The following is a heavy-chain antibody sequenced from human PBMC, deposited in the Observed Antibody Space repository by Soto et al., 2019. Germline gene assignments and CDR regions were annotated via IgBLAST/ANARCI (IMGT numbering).Heavy chain of an antibody. CDR3: ATALWFGTYYFDY. CDR2: FDPEDGET. J-gene: IGHJ4*02. V-gene: IGHV1-24*01. D-gene: IGHD3-10*01. Sequence: ASVKVSCKVSGYTLTELSMHWVRQAPGKGLEWMGGFDPEDGETIYAQKFQGRVTMTEGTSTDTAYMELSSLRSEDTAVYYCATALWFGTYYFDYWGQGTLVTVSS. CDR1: GYTLTELS.